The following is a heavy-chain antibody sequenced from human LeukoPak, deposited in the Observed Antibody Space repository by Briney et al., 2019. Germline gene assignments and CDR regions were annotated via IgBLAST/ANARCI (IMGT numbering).Heavy chain of an antibody. V-gene: IGHV4-31*03. Sequence: SETLSLTCTVSGGSISSGGYYWSWIRQHPGKGLEWIGYIHHSGSSYYNPSLKSRVIISVDTSKNQFSLKLNSVTAADTAVYYCANYGSRSYRFGPWGQGTLVTVSS. D-gene: IGHD3-10*01. J-gene: IGHJ5*02. CDR1: GGSISSGGYY. CDR2: IHHSGSS. CDR3: ANYGSRSYRFGP.